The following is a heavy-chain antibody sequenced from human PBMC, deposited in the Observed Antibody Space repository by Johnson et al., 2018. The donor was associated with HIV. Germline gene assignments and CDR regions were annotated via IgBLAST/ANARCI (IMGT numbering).Heavy chain of an antibody. CDR1: GFTFDDYA. CDR3: AKDPAYDAVSEAVDI. CDR2: ISGSGGST. D-gene: IGHD3-22*01. V-gene: IGHV3-23*04. Sequence: VQLVESGGGLVQPGRSLRLSCAASGFTFDDYAMHWVRQAPGKGLEWVSGISGSGGSTYYADSVKGRFTISRANSKNTLYLQMNSLGAEDTSVYYWAKDPAYDAVSEAVDIWGQGTMGTVSS. J-gene: IGHJ3*02.